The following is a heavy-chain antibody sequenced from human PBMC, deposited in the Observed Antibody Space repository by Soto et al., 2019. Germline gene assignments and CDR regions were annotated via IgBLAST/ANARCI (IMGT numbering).Heavy chain of an antibody. D-gene: IGHD5-12*01. V-gene: IGHV5-10-1*01. Sequence: PGESLKISCKGSGYSFTSYWISWVRPLPGRGLEWMGRIDPSDSYTTYSPSFQRHVTISVDTSIATAYLHLTSLNVSDTAMYFCARPQDNVRLGDSFEFWGQGTMVTVSS. CDR1: GYSFTSYW. J-gene: IGHJ3*01. CDR3: ARPQDNVRLGDSFEF. CDR2: IDPSDSYT.